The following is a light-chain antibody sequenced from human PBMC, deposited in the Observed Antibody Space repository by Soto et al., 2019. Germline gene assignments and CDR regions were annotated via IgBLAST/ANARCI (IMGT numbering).Light chain of an antibody. CDR1: PSGSSNY. Sequence: EVVLTQSPGTLSLSPGERATLSCRASPSGSSNYLAWYQQKPGQAPRLLIYAASSRATGIPDRFSGSGSGTDFTLTISRLEPEDFAVYYCQQSGSSPRGFGQGTRLEIK. CDR3: QQSGSSPRG. J-gene: IGKJ5*01. V-gene: IGKV3-20*01. CDR2: AAS.